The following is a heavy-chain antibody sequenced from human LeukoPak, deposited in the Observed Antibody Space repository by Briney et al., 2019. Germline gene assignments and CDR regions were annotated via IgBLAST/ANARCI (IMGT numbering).Heavy chain of an antibody. Sequence: SETLSLTCTVSGGSISSYYWSWIRQPPGKGLEWIGYIYYSGSTNYNPSLKSRVTISVDTSKNQFSLKLSSVTAADTAVYYCARYSSSSFDPWGQGTLVTVS. D-gene: IGHD6-13*01. CDR3: ARYSSSSFDP. CDR2: IYYSGST. V-gene: IGHV4-59*01. J-gene: IGHJ5*02. CDR1: GGSISSYY.